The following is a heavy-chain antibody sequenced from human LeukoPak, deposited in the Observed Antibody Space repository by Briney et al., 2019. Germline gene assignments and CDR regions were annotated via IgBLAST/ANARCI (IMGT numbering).Heavy chain of an antibody. D-gene: IGHD5-12*01. Sequence: SETLSLTCAVYGGSFSGYYWSWIRQTPGKGLEWIGNIFYSGGTYYSPSLTSRVTISLDTSRNQFSLKLNSVTAADTAVYYCAKSNGYSLVDIWGQGTMVTVSS. V-gene: IGHV4-34*12. CDR2: IFYSGGT. CDR3: AKSNGYSLVDI. CDR1: GGSFSGYY. J-gene: IGHJ3*02.